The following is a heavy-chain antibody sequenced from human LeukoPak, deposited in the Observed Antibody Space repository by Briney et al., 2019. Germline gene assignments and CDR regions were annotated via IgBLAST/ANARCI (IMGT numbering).Heavy chain of an antibody. V-gene: IGHV4-39*02. D-gene: IGHD3-16*01. Sequence: SETLSLTCTVSGGSIITTDDYWGWIRQPPGQGLEWIATIRYGGNTYYNPSLNSRVAISVATSKNHLSLKMTSVTAADTAVYYCAKLRGGVQLWGDWGQGTLVPVSS. CDR3: AKLRGGVQLWGD. CDR2: IRYGGNT. CDR1: GGSIITTDDY. J-gene: IGHJ4*02.